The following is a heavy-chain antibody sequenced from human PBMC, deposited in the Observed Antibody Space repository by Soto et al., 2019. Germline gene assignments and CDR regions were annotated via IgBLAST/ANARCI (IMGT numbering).Heavy chain of an antibody. D-gene: IGHD2-21*02. V-gene: IGHV4-59*01. J-gene: IGHJ2*01. CDR2: IYDSGST. CDR1: GGSLSNYY. CDR3: ARVGEDRVVTGNWYFDL. Sequence: SETLSLTCAVSGGSLSNYYWSWIRQPPGKGLEWIGYIYDSGSTNYNPSLKSRVTISIDTSKNQFSLKLTSVTAADTAVYYCARVGEDRVVTGNWYFDLWGRGSLVTV.